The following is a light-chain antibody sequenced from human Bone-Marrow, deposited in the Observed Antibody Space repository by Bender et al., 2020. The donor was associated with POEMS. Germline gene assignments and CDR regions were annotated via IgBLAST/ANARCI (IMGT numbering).Light chain of an antibody. CDR2: EGS. Sequence: QSALTQPASVSGSPGQSITISCTGPTSDFDSYNLVSWYQQLPGKAPKVLIYEGSKRPSGVSHRFSGSKSVNTASLTISGLQAENKDAYYYCSYATGNTLLFGGGTKVTVL. J-gene: IGLJ2*01. CDR3: CSYATGNTLL. CDR1: TSDFDSYNL. V-gene: IGLV2-23*01.